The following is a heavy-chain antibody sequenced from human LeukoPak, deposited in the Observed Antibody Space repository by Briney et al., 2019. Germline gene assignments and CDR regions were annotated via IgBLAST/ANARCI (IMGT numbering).Heavy chain of an antibody. V-gene: IGHV3-9*01. Sequence: GGSLRLSCAASGFTFDDYAMHWVRQAPGKGLEWVSGISWNSGSIGYADSVKGRFTIFRANAKNSLYLQMNSLRAEDTALYYCAKDAIAVAGYYYYYGMDVWGQGTTVTVSS. CDR3: AKDAIAVAGYYYYYGMDV. D-gene: IGHD6-19*01. CDR2: ISWNSGSI. CDR1: GFTFDDYA. J-gene: IGHJ6*02.